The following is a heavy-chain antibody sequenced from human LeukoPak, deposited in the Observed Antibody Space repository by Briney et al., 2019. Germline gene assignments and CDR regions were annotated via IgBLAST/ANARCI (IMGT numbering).Heavy chain of an antibody. J-gene: IGHJ5*02. Sequence: ASVKVSCKASGYTFTGYYMHWVRQAPGQGLEWMGWINPNSGGTNYAQKFQGWVTMTRDTSISTAYMELSRLRSDDTAVYYCARSLWFGEGWFDPWGQGTLVTVSS. V-gene: IGHV1-2*04. CDR1: GYTFTGYY. D-gene: IGHD3-10*01. CDR2: INPNSGGT. CDR3: ARSLWFGEGWFDP.